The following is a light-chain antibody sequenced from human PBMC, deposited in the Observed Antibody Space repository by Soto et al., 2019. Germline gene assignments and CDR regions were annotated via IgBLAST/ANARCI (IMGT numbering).Light chain of an antibody. V-gene: IGKV1-39*01. J-gene: IGKJ2*01. CDR2: ASS. CDR3: QQSYRSPYT. Sequence: DIQMTQSPSSLSASVGGRVTITCRSSQNITTFLNWYQQKPGKAPNLLIYASSSLQSGVPSRFSGCGSGTDFTLTISSLQPEDFAAYFCQQSYRSPYTFGQGTKLEIK. CDR1: QNITTF.